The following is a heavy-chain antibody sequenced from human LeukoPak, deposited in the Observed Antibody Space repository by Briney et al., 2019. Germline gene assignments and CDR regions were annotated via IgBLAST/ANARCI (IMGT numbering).Heavy chain of an antibody. J-gene: IGHJ4*02. CDR1: GFTFSSYA. Sequence: PGGSLRLSCAASGFTFSSYAMSWVRQAPGKGLEWVSAISGSGGSTYYADSVKGRFTISRDNSKNTLYLQMNSLRAEDTAVYYCAKESGSGGVDWLFFDYWGQGTLVTVSS. CDR2: ISGSGGST. V-gene: IGHV3-23*01. D-gene: IGHD3-9*01. CDR3: AKESGSGGVDWLFFDY.